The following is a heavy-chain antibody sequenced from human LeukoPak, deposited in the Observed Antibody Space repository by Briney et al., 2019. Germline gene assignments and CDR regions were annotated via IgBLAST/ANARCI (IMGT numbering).Heavy chain of an antibody. J-gene: IGHJ4*02. CDR3: ARVSYQEGVDY. CDR1: GGSISSYY. Sequence: SETLSLTCTISGGSISSYYWTWLRQPAGKGLEWIGRISPSGSTNHNPSLTSRVTISVDTSKNQFSLKLNFVTAADTAVYYCARVSYQEGVDYWGQGTLVTVSS. D-gene: IGHD2-2*01. CDR2: ISPSGST. V-gene: IGHV4-4*07.